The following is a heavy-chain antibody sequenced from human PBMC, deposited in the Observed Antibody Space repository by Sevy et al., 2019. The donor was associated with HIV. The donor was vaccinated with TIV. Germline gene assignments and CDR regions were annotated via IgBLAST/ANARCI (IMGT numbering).Heavy chain of an antibody. Sequence: GGSLRLSCAASGFTFSSYAMSWVRQAPGKGLEWVSYISRSGTTINYADSVKGRFTISRDNAKNSLYLQMNSLRAEDTAVYYCARENTMIEEPGWFDPWGQGTLVTVSS. D-gene: IGHD3-22*01. CDR1: GFTFSSYA. CDR2: ISRSGTTI. V-gene: IGHV3-48*03. J-gene: IGHJ5*02. CDR3: ARENTMIEEPGWFDP.